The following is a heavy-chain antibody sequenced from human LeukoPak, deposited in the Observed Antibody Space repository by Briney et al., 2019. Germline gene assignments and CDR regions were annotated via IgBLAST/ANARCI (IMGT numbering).Heavy chain of an antibody. CDR3: ARGPSRYCSSTSCYFGPYDY. D-gene: IGHD2-2*01. Sequence: SETLSLTCTVSRGSISSYYWSWIRQPPGKGLEWIGYIYYSGSTNYNPSLKSRVTISVDTSKNQFSLKLSSVTAADTAVYYCARGPSRYCSSTSCYFGPYDYWGQGTLVTVSS. J-gene: IGHJ4*02. CDR1: RGSISSYY. CDR2: IYYSGST. V-gene: IGHV4-59*12.